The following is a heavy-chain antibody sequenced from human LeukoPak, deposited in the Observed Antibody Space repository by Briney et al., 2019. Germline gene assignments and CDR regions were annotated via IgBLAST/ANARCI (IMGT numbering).Heavy chain of an antibody. D-gene: IGHD4-17*01. Sequence: PSETLSLTCTVSGGSISSYYWSWIRQPPGKGLEWIGYIYYSGSTNYNPSLKSRVTISVDTSKNQFSLKLSSVTAADTAVYYCARRGDYGDYRYYYGMDVWGQGTTVTVSS. V-gene: IGHV4-59*08. CDR3: ARRGDYGDYRYYYGMDV. CDR1: GGSISSYY. J-gene: IGHJ6*02. CDR2: IYYSGST.